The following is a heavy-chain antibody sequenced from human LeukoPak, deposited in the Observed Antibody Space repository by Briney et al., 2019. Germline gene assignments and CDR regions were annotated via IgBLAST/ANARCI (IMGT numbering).Heavy chain of an antibody. CDR2: INHSGST. D-gene: IGHD3-10*01. J-gene: IGHJ6*02. CDR3: ARDRHPTIVRGGAQYYYYYAMDV. Sequence: SETLSLTCAVYGGSFSGYYWSWIRQPPGKGLEWIGEINHSGSTNYNPSLKSRVTISVDTSKNQFSLKLSSVTAADTAVYYCARDRHPTIVRGGAQYYYYYAMDVWGQGTTVTVSS. CDR1: GGSFSGYY. V-gene: IGHV4-34*01.